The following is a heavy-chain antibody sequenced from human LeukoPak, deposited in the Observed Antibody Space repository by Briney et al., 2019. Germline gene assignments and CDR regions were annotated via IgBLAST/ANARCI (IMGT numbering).Heavy chain of an antibody. V-gene: IGHV3-15*01. Sequence: GGSLRLSYAASGFTFSNAWMSWVRQAPGKGLEWVGRIKSKTDGGTTDYAAPVKGRFTISRDDSKNTLYLQMNSLKTEDTAVYYCTTLAFCGGDCYSRLYNWFDPWGQGTLVTVSS. D-gene: IGHD2-21*02. J-gene: IGHJ5*02. CDR3: TTLAFCGGDCYSRLYNWFDP. CDR2: IKSKTDGGTT. CDR1: GFTFSNAW.